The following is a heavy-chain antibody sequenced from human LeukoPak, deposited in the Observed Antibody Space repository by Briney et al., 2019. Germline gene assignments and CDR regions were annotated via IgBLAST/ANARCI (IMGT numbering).Heavy chain of an antibody. CDR3: AKVQCGGSCPGYYFDY. J-gene: IGHJ4*02. CDR1: GFTFDDYA. CDR2: ISWNSGSI. Sequence: TGGSLRLSCAASGFTFDDYAMHWVRQAPGKGLEWVSGISWNSGSIGYADSVKGRFTISRDNAKNSLYLQMNSLRAEDTALYYCAKVQCGGSCPGYYFDYWGQGTLVTVSS. D-gene: IGHD2-15*01. V-gene: IGHV3-9*01.